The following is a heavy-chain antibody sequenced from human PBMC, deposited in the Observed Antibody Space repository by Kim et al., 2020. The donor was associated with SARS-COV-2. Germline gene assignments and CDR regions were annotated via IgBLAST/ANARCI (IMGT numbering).Heavy chain of an antibody. J-gene: IGHJ2*01. CDR3: AHSGLHCTNGVCYTLYFDL. V-gene: IGHV2-5*02. CDR1: GFSLSTSGVG. Sequence: SGPTLVNPTQTLTLTCTFSGFSLSTSGVGVGWIRQPPGKALEWLALIYWDDDKRYSPSLKSRLTITKDTSKNQVVLTMTNMDPVDTATYYCAHSGLHCTNGVCYTLYFDLWGRGTLVTVSS. D-gene: IGHD2-8*01. CDR2: IYWDDDK.